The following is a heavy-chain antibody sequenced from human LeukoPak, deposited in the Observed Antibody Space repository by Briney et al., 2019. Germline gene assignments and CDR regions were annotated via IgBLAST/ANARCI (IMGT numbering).Heavy chain of an antibody. CDR1: GGSISSNNYY. D-gene: IGHD2-21*01. CDR2: IYSSGST. J-gene: IGHJ4*02. Sequence: PSETLSLTCTVSGGSISSNNYYWGWIRQPPGKGLEWIGTIYSSGSTSYTPSLESRVTMSVDTSKNQFFLKLTSVTAADTAVYYCARALAYCAGNCVTDYFDYWGQGALVTVSS. CDR3: ARALAYCAGNCVTDYFDY. V-gene: IGHV4-39*01.